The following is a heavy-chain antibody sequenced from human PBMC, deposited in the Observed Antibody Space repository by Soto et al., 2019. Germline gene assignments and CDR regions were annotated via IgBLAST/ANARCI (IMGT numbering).Heavy chain of an antibody. D-gene: IGHD3-22*01. V-gene: IGHV1-18*01. CDR1: GYTFTSYC. J-gene: IGHJ4*02. Sequence: ASVKVSCKASGYTFTSYCISWVRQAPGQGLEWMGWISAYNGNTNYAQKLQGRVTMTTDTSTSTAYMELRSLRSDDTAVYYCARAPRNYYDSSGYGPDYWGQGTLVTVSS. CDR2: ISAYNGNT. CDR3: ARAPRNYYDSSGYGPDY.